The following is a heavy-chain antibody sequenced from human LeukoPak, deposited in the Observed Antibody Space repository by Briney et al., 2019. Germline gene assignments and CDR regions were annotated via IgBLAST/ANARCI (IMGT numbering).Heavy chain of an antibody. CDR3: ARVKDSGWYYGNYYYYMDV. Sequence: SVKVSCKASGGTFSSYAISWVRQAPGQGLEWMGRIIPILGIANYAQKFQGRVTITADKSTSTAYMELSSLRSEDTAVYYCARVKDSGWYYGNYYYYMDVWGKGTTVTVSS. D-gene: IGHD6-19*01. CDR1: GGTFSSYA. V-gene: IGHV1-69*04. J-gene: IGHJ6*03. CDR2: IIPILGIA.